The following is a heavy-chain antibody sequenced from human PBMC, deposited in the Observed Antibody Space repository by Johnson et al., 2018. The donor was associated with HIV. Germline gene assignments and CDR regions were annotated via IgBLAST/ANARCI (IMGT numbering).Heavy chain of an antibody. Sequence: QVQLVESGGGVVQPGRSLRLSCVASRFTFSSYGMHWVRQAPGKGLEWVAFILYDGSNKYYADSVKGRFTISRDNSKNTLYLQMNSLRPEDTAVYYCAMLFLHAFDIWGQGTMVTVSS. J-gene: IGHJ3*02. CDR3: AMLFLHAFDI. D-gene: IGHD3-10*01. V-gene: IGHV3-30*02. CDR2: ILYDGSNK. CDR1: RFTFSSYG.